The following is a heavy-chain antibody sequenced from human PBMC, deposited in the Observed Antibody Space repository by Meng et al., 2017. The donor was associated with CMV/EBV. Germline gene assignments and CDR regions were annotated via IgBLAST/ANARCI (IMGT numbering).Heavy chain of an antibody. CDR1: RFTFSDYY. D-gene: IGHD2-2*02. V-gene: IGHV3-11*01. Sequence: GESLKISCAASRFTFSDYYMSWMRQAPGKGLEWVSYISSSGSTMYYADSVKARFTISRDNAKNSLYLQMNSLRAEDTAVYYCARDTHRNSHTPVDYWGQGTLVTVSS. CDR3: ARDTHRNSHTPVDY. J-gene: IGHJ4*02. CDR2: ISSSGSTM.